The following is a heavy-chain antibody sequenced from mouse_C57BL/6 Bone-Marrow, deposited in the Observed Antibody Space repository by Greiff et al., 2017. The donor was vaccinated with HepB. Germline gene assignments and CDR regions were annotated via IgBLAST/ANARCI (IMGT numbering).Heavy chain of an antibody. V-gene: IGHV5-4*03. Sequence: EVMLVESGGGLVKPGGSLKLSCAASGFTFSSYAMSWVRQTPEKRLEWVATISDGGSYTYYPDNVKGRFTISRDNAKNNLYLQMSHLKSEDTAMYYCARGEYGNYPYYYAMDYWGQGTSVTVSS. CDR3: ARGEYGNYPYYYAMDY. J-gene: IGHJ4*01. D-gene: IGHD2-1*01. CDR1: GFTFSSYA. CDR2: ISDGGSYT.